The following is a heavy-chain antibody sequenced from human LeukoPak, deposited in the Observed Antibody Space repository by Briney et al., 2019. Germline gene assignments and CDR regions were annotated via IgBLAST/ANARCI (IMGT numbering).Heavy chain of an antibody. Sequence: ASVKVSCKASGYTFTSYYMHWVRQAPGQGLEWMGWINPNSGGTNYAQKFQGRVTMTRDTSISTAYMELSRLRSDDTAVYYCARDRAHYYDSSGYYLDAFDIWGQGTMVAVSS. V-gene: IGHV1-2*02. J-gene: IGHJ3*02. CDR2: INPNSGGT. CDR3: ARDRAHYYDSSGYYLDAFDI. CDR1: GYTFTSYY. D-gene: IGHD3-22*01.